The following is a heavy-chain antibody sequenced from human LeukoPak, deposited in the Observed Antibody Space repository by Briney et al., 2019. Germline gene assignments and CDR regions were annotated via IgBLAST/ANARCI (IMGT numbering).Heavy chain of an antibody. CDR3: ARGGQGDGYSADEAFDF. V-gene: IGHV6-1*01. D-gene: IGHD5-24*01. Sequence: SQTLSLTCAISGDSVSSNSSACNWIRQSPSRGLEWLGRTYYRSKWYNDYAVSVKSRITINPDTSKNQFSLQLNTVTPEDTAVYYCARGGQGDGYSADEAFDFWGQGTMVTVSS. CDR2: TYYRSKWYN. CDR1: GDSVSSNSSA. J-gene: IGHJ3*01.